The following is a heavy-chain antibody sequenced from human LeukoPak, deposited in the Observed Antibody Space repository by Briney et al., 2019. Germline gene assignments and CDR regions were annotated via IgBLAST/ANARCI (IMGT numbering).Heavy chain of an antibody. V-gene: IGHV3-21*01. CDR2: ISSSSSYI. Sequence: GGSLRLSCAASGVTFSGYSMNWGRQAPGKGLEWVSSISSSSSYIYYADSVKGGFTISRDNAKNSLYLQMNSLRAEDTAVYYCARGSQTSTWYGSYWGQGTLVTVSS. J-gene: IGHJ4*02. CDR3: ARGSQTSTWYGSY. D-gene: IGHD2-15*01. CDR1: GVTFSGYS.